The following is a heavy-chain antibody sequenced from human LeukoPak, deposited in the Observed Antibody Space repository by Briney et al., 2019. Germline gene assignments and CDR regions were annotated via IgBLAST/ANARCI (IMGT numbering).Heavy chain of an antibody. CDR2: ISGSGGST. D-gene: IGHD2-2*01. CDR3: AKPPGHCSSTSCPTDY. V-gene: IGHV3-23*01. J-gene: IGHJ4*02. Sequence: GSLRLSCAASGFTFSSYAMSWVRQAPGKGLEWVSAISGSGGSTYYADPVKGRFTISRDNSKNTLYLQMNSLRAEDTAVYYCAKPPGHCSSTSCPTDYWGQGTLVTVSS. CDR1: GFTFSSYA.